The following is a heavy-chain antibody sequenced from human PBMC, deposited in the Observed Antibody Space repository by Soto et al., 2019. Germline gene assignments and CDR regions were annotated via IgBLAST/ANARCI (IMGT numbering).Heavy chain of an antibody. CDR1: GGSISSGGYY. J-gene: IGHJ4*02. V-gene: IGHV4-31*03. CDR3: ARCAGVYSGYVDS. D-gene: IGHD6-13*01. Sequence: SEPLSLTCTVSGGSISSGGYYWSWIRQHPGRGLEWIGFIYYSGSPSYNPSLNSRVTISVDTSKNQLSLRLSSVTAADTAVYYCARCAGVYSGYVDSCGQ. CDR2: IYYSGSP.